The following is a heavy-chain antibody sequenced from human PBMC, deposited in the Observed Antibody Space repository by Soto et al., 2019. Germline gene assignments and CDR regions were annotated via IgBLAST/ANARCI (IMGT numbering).Heavy chain of an antibody. D-gene: IGHD5-18*01. V-gene: IGHV3-23*01. CDR3: AKDSAIQLWSFYYYYGMDV. Sequence: EVQLLESGGGLVQPGGSLRLSCAASGFTFSSYAMSWVRQAPGKGLEWVSAISGSGGSTYYADSVKGRFTISRDNSKNTLYLQMNSLRAEDTAVYYCAKDSAIQLWSFYYYYGMDVWGQGTTVTVSS. CDR2: ISGSGGST. CDR1: GFTFSSYA. J-gene: IGHJ6*02.